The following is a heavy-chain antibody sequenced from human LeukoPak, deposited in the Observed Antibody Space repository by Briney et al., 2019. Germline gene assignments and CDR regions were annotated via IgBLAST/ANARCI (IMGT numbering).Heavy chain of an antibody. CDR1: GGSISSGSYY. CDR3: ARGRGDILTGYYSYNWFDP. V-gene: IGHV4-61*02. Sequence: SETLTLTCTVSGGSISSGSYYWSWLRQPAGKGLEWIGRIYTSGSTNYNPSLKSRVTISVDTSKNQFSLKLSSVTAADTAVYYCARGRGDILTGYYSYNWFDPWGQGTLVTVSS. D-gene: IGHD3-9*01. J-gene: IGHJ5*02. CDR2: IYTSGST.